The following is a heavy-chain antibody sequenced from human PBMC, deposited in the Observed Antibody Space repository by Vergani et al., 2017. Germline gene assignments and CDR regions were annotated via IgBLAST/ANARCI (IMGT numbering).Heavy chain of an antibody. CDR2: INHSGST. Sequence: QVQLQQWGAGLLKPSETLSLTCAVYGGSFSGYYWSWIRQPPGKGLEWIGEINHSGSTNYNPSLKSRVTISVDTSKNQFSLKLSSVTAAGAAVYYCARARWATSYYYYGRDVWGQGTTVTVSS. D-gene: IGHD5-12*01. CDR3: ARARWATSYYYYGRDV. J-gene: IGHJ6*02. V-gene: IGHV4-34*01. CDR1: GGSFSGYY.